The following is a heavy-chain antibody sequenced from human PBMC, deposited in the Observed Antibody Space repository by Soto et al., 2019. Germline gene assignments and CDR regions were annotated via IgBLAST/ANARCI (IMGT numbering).Heavy chain of an antibody. J-gene: IGHJ4*02. Sequence: QPGGSLRLSCAASAFTFNNYAMSWVRQAPGKGLEWVSGIGGSGRTTYYADSVKGRFTISRDNSNNTLFLQMNSLRAEDTAVYYCAKSRYSDSSGDFYDYWGQGILVTV. D-gene: IGHD3-22*01. CDR3: AKSRYSDSSGDFYDY. V-gene: IGHV3-23*01. CDR2: IGGSGRTT. CDR1: AFTFNNYA.